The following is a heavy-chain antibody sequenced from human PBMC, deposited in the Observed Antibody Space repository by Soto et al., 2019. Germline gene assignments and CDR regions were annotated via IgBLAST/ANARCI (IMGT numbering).Heavy chain of an antibody. D-gene: IGHD1-1*01. V-gene: IGHV1-2*04. CDR1: GYTFTGYY. Sequence: ASVKVSCKASGYTFTGYYMHWVRQAPGQGLEWMGWINPNSGGTNYAQKFQGWVTMTRDTSISTAYMELSRLRSDDTAVYYCAREHGTDSNWFDPWGQGTLVTVSS. CDR2: INPNSGGT. J-gene: IGHJ5*02. CDR3: AREHGTDSNWFDP.